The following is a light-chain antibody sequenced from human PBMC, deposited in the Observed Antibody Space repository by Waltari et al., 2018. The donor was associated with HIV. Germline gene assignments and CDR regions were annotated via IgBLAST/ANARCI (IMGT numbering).Light chain of an antibody. CDR3: SSYTSSDIVV. CDR1: SSDVGGYNA. V-gene: IGLV2-14*01. CDR2: EVS. J-gene: IGLJ2*01. Sequence: QSALTQPASVSGSPGQSISISCTGTSSDVGGYNAVSWYQQHPAKAPKLVILEVSNRPAGVSNRFSGSKSGNRASLTISGLQAEDEAYYYCSSYTSSDIVVFGGGTKVTVL.